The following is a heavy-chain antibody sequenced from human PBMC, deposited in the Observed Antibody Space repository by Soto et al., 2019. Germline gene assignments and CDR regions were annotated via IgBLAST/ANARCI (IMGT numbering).Heavy chain of an antibody. CDR1: GFSLSTSGMC. CDR3: ARIPGSTGEAHYYYGMDV. Sequence: SGPTLVNPTQTLTLTCTFSGFSLSTSGMCVSWIRQPPGKALEWLALIDWDDDKYYSTSLKTRLTISKDTSKNQVVLTMTNMDPVDTATYYCARIPGSTGEAHYYYGMDVWGQGTTVTVSS. CDR2: IDWDDDK. J-gene: IGHJ6*02. V-gene: IGHV2-70*01. D-gene: IGHD7-27*01.